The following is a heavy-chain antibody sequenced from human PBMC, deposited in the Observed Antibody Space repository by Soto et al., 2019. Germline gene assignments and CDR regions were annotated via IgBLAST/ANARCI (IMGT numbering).Heavy chain of an antibody. Sequence: SETLSLTCTVSGGSVSSGSYYWSWIRQPPGKGLEWIGYIYYSGSTNYNPSLKSRVTISVDTSKNQFSLKLSSVTAADTAVYYCARDQLWLFNYYGMYVWGQGTTVTVSS. CDR2: IYYSGST. D-gene: IGHD5-18*01. J-gene: IGHJ6*02. CDR1: GGSVSSGSYY. CDR3: ARDQLWLFNYYGMYV. V-gene: IGHV4-61*01.